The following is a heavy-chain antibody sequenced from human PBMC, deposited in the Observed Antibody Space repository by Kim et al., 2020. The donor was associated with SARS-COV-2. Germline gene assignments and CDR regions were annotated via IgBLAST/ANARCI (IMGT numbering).Heavy chain of an antibody. D-gene: IGHD3-9*01. J-gene: IGHJ4*02. V-gene: IGHV4-34*01. CDR2: INHSGST. CDR3: ARGLLRYFDCHFDY. Sequence: SETLSLTCAVYGGSFSGYYWSWIRQPPGKGLEWIGEINHSGSTNYNPSLKSRVTISVDTSKNQFSLKLSSVTAADTAVYYCARGLLRYFDCHFDYWGQGTLVTVSS. CDR1: GGSFSGYY.